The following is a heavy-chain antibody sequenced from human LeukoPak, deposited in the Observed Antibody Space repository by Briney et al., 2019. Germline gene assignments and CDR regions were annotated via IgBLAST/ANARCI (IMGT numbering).Heavy chain of an antibody. V-gene: IGHV6-1*01. CDR1: GDSVSRKSAG. CDR2: IYYRSTWYS. D-gene: IGHD3-10*01. J-gene: IGHJ3*01. CDR3: ARGGLVRGSIDSLIAFDF. Sequence: SQTLSLTCAISGDSVSRKSAGWNWIRQSPSRGLEWLGRIYYRSTWYSDFLTSRITISPDAYKNQFSLHLDSVTPEDTAVYYCARGGLVRGSIDSLIAFDFWGQGTVVTVSS.